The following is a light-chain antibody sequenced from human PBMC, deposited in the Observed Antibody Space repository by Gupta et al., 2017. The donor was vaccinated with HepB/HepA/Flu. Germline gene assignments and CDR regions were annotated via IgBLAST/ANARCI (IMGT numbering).Light chain of an antibody. CDR1: SSDVGGYNS. CDR3: SSYAGSNRV. V-gene: IGLV2-8*01. CDR2: EYS. J-gene: IGLJ2*01. Sequence: QSALSQPPPASGSPGQSVTIPCPGTSSDVGGYNSVSWYQQHPGKAPKLMIYEYSKRPSGVPDRFSGSKSGNTASLTVSGLQAEDEADYYCSSYAGSNRVFGGGTKLTVL.